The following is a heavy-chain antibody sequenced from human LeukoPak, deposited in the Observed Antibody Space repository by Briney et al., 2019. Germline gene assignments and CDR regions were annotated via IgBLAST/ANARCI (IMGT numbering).Heavy chain of an antibody. CDR2: IIPIFGTA. Sequence: SVKVSCKASGGTFSSYAISWVRQAPGQGLEWMGGIIPIFGTANYAQKFQGRVTITTDESTSTAYMELSSLRSEDTAVYYCARGVPYCSSTSCYFPLSYWGQGTLVTVPS. V-gene: IGHV1-69*05. D-gene: IGHD2-2*01. CDR3: ARGVPYCSSTSCYFPLSY. CDR1: GGTFSSYA. J-gene: IGHJ4*02.